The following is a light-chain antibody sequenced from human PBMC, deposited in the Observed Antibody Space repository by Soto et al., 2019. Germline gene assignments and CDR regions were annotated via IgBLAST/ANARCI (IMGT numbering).Light chain of an antibody. Sequence: DIVLTQSPATLSVSPGNRATLSCRASQSVNSDLAWYQQKPGRAPRLLIYAASTRATGVPARFSGSGSGTEFTLTISSLQSEDCAVYYCQQYDDWPPMYTVGQGTKVEIK. CDR1: QSVNSD. CDR2: AAS. J-gene: IGKJ2*01. V-gene: IGKV3-15*01. CDR3: QQYDDWPPMYT.